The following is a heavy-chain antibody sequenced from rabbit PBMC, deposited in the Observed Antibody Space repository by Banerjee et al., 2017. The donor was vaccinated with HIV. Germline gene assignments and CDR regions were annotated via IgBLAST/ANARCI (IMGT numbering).Heavy chain of an antibody. D-gene: IGHD4-1*01. CDR1: GFSFSSNYY. J-gene: IGHJ4*01. CDR2: VYGGADSGT. V-gene: IGHV1S45*01. CDR3: AREDARSGWSFNL. Sequence: QEQLVESGGGLVRPEGSLKLPCTASGFSFSSNYYMCWVRQAPGKGLEWIACVYGGADSGTYYAYWAKGRFTISKTSSTTVTLQATSLTAADTATYFCAREDARSGWSFNLWGPGTLVTVS.